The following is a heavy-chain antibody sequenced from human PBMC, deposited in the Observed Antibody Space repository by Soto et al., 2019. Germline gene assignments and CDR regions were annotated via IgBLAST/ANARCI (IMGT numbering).Heavy chain of an antibody. D-gene: IGHD3-22*01. J-gene: IGHJ4*02. CDR2: ISAYDGQS. V-gene: IGHV1-18*01. CDR3: ARVWYYDSSGYYASDY. Sequence: ASVKVSCKASGDCFSNYGFSWVRQAPGQGLEWMGWISAYDGQSNYTKKFQGRVTMATDTSSSTAYMELRSLRSDDTAVYYCARVWYYDSSGYYASDYRGMGTLVTVSS. CDR1: GDCFSNYG.